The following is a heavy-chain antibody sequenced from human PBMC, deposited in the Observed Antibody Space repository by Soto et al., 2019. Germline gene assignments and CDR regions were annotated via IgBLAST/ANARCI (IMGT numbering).Heavy chain of an antibody. Sequence: EVQLVQSGGGLVKPGGSVRLSCAASGFTFGDTPMNWVRQAPGKGLEWVGRLKSKSDGGATDLAAAVRGRFTISGDASTNTVNLQMNSLRSEDTAVYYCITDAKYTYAYPFDYWGQGTLVTVSS. CDR2: LKSKSDGGAT. V-gene: IGHV3-15*07. D-gene: IGHD2-21*01. CDR1: GFTFGDTP. CDR3: ITDAKYTYAYPFDY. J-gene: IGHJ4*01.